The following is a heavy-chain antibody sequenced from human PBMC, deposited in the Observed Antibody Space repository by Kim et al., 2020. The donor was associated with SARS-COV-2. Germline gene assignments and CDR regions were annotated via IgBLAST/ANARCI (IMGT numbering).Heavy chain of an antibody. V-gene: IGHV3-23*01. CDR1: GFTFSNYA. CDR2: IRGNGGRT. J-gene: IGHJ6*02. CDR3: AKGPDGEPAYGLDV. D-gene: IGHD4-17*01. Sequence: GGSLRLSCAASGFTFSNYAMSWVRQAPGKGLEWVSGIRGNGGRTYYADSVKGRFTISRDNSKNTLYLQLNSLRAEDTAVYYCAKGPDGEPAYGLDVWGQGTTVTVSS.